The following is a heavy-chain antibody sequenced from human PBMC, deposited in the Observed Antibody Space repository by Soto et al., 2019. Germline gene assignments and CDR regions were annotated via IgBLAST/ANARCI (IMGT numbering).Heavy chain of an antibody. J-gene: IGHJ4*02. Sequence: ASVKVSCKASGYTFTSYGISWVRQAPGQGLEWMGWISAYNGNTNYAQKLQGRVTMTTDTSTSTAYMELRSLRSDDTAVYYCARLNYGGIAAAAADYWGQGTLVTVSS. D-gene: IGHD6-13*01. V-gene: IGHV1-18*01. CDR1: GYTFTSYG. CDR2: ISAYNGNT. CDR3: ARLNYGGIAAAAADY.